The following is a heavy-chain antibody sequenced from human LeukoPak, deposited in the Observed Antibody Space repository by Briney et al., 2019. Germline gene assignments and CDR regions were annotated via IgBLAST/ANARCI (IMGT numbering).Heavy chain of an antibody. J-gene: IGHJ6*04. Sequence: PGGSLRLSCAASGFTFSSYWMSWVRQAPGKGLEWVANINQDGGGKYYVGSVKGRFTVSRDNAKNSLYLQMNSLRAEDTAVYYCAREWNYYGSGIMDVWGKGTTVTVSS. D-gene: IGHD3-10*01. CDR3: AREWNYYGSGIMDV. CDR2: INQDGGGK. CDR1: GFTFSSYW. V-gene: IGHV3-7*01.